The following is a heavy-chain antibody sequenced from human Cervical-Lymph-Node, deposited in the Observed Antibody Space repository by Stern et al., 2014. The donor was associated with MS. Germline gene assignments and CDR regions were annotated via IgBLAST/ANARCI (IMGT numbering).Heavy chain of an antibody. Sequence: VQLVQSGAEVKKSGSSVKVSCQASGGSFSNYAINWVRQAPGQGLEWMGGIIPIFGTVNYAQKFQGRVTITADESTSTAYMELSSLRSEDTAIYYCAREYCSTASCSTHYYGMDVWGQGTTVTVSS. CDR2: IIPIFGTV. V-gene: IGHV1-69*01. J-gene: IGHJ6*02. CDR3: AREYCSTASCSTHYYGMDV. CDR1: GGSFSNYA. D-gene: IGHD2-2*02.